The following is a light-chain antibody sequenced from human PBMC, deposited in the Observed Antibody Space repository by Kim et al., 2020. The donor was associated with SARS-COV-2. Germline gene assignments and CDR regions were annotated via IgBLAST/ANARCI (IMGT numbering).Light chain of an antibody. CDR2: EVT. CDR1: SSDIGSYNL. V-gene: IGLV2-23*02. J-gene: IGLJ2*01. Sequence: QSALTQPASVSGSPGQSITISCTGTSSDIGSYNLVSWYQQYPEKAPKLLISEVTERPSGVSYRFSGSKFGNTASLTISALQAEDEGDYYCCSYSVDSTLVFGGGTQLTVL. CDR3: CSYSVDSTLV.